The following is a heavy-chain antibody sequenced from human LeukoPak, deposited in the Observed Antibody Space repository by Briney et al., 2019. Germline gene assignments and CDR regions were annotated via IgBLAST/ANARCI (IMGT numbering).Heavy chain of an antibody. CDR2: IWYDGSNK. CDR3: ARLFPYDYGDYRLPEEVRDDAFDI. V-gene: IGHV3-33*08. CDR1: GFTFSSYG. J-gene: IGHJ3*02. Sequence: GGSLRLSCAASGFTFSSYGMHWVRQAPGKGLEWVAVIWYDGSNKYYADSVKGRFTISRDNSKNTLYLQMNSLRAEDTAMYYCARLFPYDYGDYRLPEEVRDDAFDIWGQGTMVTVSS. D-gene: IGHD4-17*01.